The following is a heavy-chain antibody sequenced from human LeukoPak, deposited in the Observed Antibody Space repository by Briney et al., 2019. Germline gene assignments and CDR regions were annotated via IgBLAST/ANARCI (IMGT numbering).Heavy chain of an antibody. CDR2: FDPEDGET. CDR1: GYTLTELS. V-gene: IGHV1-24*01. CDR3: ATVKCSSTSCYARFDY. J-gene: IGHJ4*02. Sequence: ASVKVSCKVSGYTLTELSMHWVRQAPGKGLEWMGGFDPEDGETIYAQKFQGRVTMTEDTSTDTAYVELSSLRSEDTAVYYCATVKCSSTSCYARFDYWGQGTLVTVSS. D-gene: IGHD2-2*01.